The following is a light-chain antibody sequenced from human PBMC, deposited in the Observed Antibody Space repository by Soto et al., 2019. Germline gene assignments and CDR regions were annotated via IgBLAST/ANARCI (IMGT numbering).Light chain of an antibody. Sequence: QSVLTQPPSASGTPGQRVTISCSGSSSNIGSNTVNWYQQLPGTAPKLLMYTNNQRPSGVPDRFSGSKSGTSASLAISGLQSEDVADYYCAAWDDSLNGVVFGGGTKLTVL. CDR3: AAWDDSLNGVV. CDR2: TNN. CDR1: SSNIGSNT. J-gene: IGLJ2*01. V-gene: IGLV1-44*01.